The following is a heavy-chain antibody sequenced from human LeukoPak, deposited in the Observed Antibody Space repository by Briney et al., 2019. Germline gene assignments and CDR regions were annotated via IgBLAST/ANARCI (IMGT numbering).Heavy chain of an antibody. D-gene: IGHD3-10*01. Sequence: GGSLRLSCAASGFTFSSYAMHWVRQAPGKGLEWVAVISYDGSNKYYADSVKGRFTISRDNSKNTLYLQMNSLRAEDTAVYYCARDHLVRGVIVGANWFDPWGQGTLVIVSS. CDR2: ISYDGSNK. CDR1: GFTFSSYA. CDR3: ARDHLVRGVIVGANWFDP. J-gene: IGHJ5*02. V-gene: IGHV3-30*04.